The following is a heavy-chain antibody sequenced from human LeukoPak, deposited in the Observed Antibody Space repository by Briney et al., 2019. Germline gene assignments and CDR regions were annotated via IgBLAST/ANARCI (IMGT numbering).Heavy chain of an antibody. CDR2: INHSGST. CDR1: GGSFSGYY. V-gene: IGHV4-34*01. D-gene: IGHD1-26*01. CDR3: ASRRGSYRNYYYYYMDV. Sequence: SETLSLTCAVYGGSFSGYYWSWIRQPPGKGLEWIGEINHSGSTNYNPSLKSRVTISVDTSKNQFSLKLSSVTAADTAVYYCASRRGSYRNYYYYYMDVWGKGTTVTISS. J-gene: IGHJ6*03.